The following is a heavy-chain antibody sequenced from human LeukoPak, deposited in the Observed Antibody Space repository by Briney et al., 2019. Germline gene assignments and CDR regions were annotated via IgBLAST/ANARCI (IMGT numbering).Heavy chain of an antibody. CDR2: ISSSSSYI. D-gene: IGHD6-19*01. CDR3: VIKRAVAGEQDY. V-gene: IGHV3-21*01. J-gene: IGHJ4*02. Sequence: GGSLRLSCAASGFTFSSYSMNWVRQAPGKGLEWVSSISSSSSYIYYADSVKGRFTISRDNDKNSLYLQMNSLRAEDTAVYYCVIKRAVAGEQDYWGQGTLVTVSS. CDR1: GFTFSSYS.